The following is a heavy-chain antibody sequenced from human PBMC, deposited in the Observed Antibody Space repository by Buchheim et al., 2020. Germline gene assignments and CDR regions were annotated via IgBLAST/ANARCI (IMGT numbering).Heavy chain of an antibody. CDR3: ASSYDYVRGSYRTNDY. V-gene: IGHV4-39*01. CDR1: GGSISSSSYY. D-gene: IGHD3-16*02. J-gene: IGHJ4*02. CDR2: IYYSGST. Sequence: QLQLQESGPGLVKPSETLSLTCTVSGGSISSSSYYWGWIRQPPGKGLEWIGSIYYSGSTYYNPSLKSRVTISVDTSKNQFSLKLSSVTAADTAVYYCASSYDYVRGSYRTNDYWGQGTL.